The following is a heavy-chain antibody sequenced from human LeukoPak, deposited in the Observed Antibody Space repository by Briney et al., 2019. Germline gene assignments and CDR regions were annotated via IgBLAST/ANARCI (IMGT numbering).Heavy chain of an antibody. Sequence: PSETLSLTCAVYGGSFSGYYWSWIRQPPGKGLEWIGEINHSGSTNYNPSLKSRVTISVDTSKNQFSLKLSSVTAADTAVYYCARTAVEMATIYYFDYWGQGTLVTVSS. CDR2: INHSGST. CDR3: ARTAVEMATIYYFDY. V-gene: IGHV4-34*01. CDR1: GGSFSGYY. D-gene: IGHD5-24*01. J-gene: IGHJ4*02.